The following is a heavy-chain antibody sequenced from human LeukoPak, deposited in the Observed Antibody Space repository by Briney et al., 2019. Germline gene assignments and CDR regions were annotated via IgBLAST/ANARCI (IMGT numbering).Heavy chain of an antibody. V-gene: IGHV3-7*01. D-gene: IGHD3-3*01. J-gene: IGHJ4*02. CDR3: ARATIFGVAGTMVFDY. CDR1: GFTFSSYW. Sequence: GGSLRLSCAASGFTFSSYWMSWVRQAPGKGLEWVANIKQDGSEKYYVDSVKGRFTISRDNAKNSLYLQMNSLRAEDTAVYYCARATIFGVAGTMVFDYWGQGTLVTVSS. CDR2: IKQDGSEK.